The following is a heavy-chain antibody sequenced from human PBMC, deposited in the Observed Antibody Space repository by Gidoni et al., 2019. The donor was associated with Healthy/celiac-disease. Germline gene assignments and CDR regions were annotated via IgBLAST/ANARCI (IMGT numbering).Heavy chain of an antibody. CDR1: GFTFSRYA. Sequence: EVQLLESGGGLVQPGGSLRLSCAASGFTFSRYAMSWVRQAPGKGLEWVSAISGSGGSTYYADSVKGRLTISRDNSKNTLYLQMNSLRAEDTAVYYCAKGSMIVVEGYYGMDVWGQGTTVTVSS. D-gene: IGHD3-22*01. CDR3: AKGSMIVVEGYYGMDV. CDR2: ISGSGGST. V-gene: IGHV3-23*01. J-gene: IGHJ6*02.